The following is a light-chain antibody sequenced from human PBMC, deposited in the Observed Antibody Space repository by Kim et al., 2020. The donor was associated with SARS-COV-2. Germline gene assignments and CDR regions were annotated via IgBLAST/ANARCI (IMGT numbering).Light chain of an antibody. V-gene: IGKV3-11*01. CDR1: QSVSSF. CDR2: DAS. Sequence: VFPPSPATLSLSPGERATLSCRASQSVSSFLAWYQQKPGQAPRLLMYDASNRATGIPARFSGSGSGTAFTLTISSLEPEDFAVYYCQQRTNWPITFGQGTRLEI. J-gene: IGKJ5*01. CDR3: QQRTNWPIT.